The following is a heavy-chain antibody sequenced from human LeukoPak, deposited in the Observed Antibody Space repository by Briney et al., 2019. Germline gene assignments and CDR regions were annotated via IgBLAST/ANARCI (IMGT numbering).Heavy chain of an antibody. CDR1: GFTFSTYS. D-gene: IGHD2-2*01. J-gene: IGHJ6*02. V-gene: IGHV3-21*01. CDR3: ARDMGYCSSTSCARGYGMDV. CDR2: ISGDTTYI. Sequence: GGSLRLSCAASGFTFSTYSMNWVRQAPGKGLEWVSSISGDTTYINYADSVKGRFTISRDNAKNSLYLQMSSLRAEDTAVYYCARDMGYCSSTSCARGYGMDVWGQGTTVTVSS.